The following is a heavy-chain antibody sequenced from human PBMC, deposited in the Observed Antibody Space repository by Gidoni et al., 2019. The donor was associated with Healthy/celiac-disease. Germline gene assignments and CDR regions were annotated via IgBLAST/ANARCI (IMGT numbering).Heavy chain of an antibody. CDR1: GLTFSSYS. J-gene: IGHJ4*02. CDR3: ARGTPGIAGVDY. CDR2: ISSSSSTI. D-gene: IGHD6-13*01. Sequence: EVQLVESGGGLVQPGGSLRLSCAASGLTFSSYSMNWVRQAPGKGLEWVSYISSSSSTIYYADSVKGRFTISRDNAKNSLYLQMKSLRDEDTAVYYCARGTPGIAGVDYWGQGTLVTVSS. V-gene: IGHV3-48*02.